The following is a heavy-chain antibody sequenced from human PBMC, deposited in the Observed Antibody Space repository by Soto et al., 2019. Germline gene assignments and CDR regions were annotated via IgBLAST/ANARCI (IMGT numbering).Heavy chain of an antibody. CDR1: GGTFSSYT. V-gene: IGHV1-69*04. CDR3: ARDSGYALDDAFDI. CDR2: IIPILGIA. J-gene: IGHJ3*02. Sequence: ASVKVSCKASGGTFSSYTISWVRQAPGQGLEWMGRIIPILGIANYAQKFQGRVTITADKSTSTAYMELSSLRSEDTAVYYCARDSGYALDDAFDIWGQGTMVTVPS. D-gene: IGHD5-12*01.